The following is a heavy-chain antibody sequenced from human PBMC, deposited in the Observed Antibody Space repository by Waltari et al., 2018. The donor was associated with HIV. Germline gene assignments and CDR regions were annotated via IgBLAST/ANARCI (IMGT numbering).Heavy chain of an antibody. V-gene: IGHV1-18*04. CDR2: ISGYNYNT. CDR1: GYSFGSYS. D-gene: IGHD3-16*01. CDR3: ARVESMLRVVHFDY. J-gene: IGHJ4*02. Sequence: QIQLVESGGEMKKTGASVKVSCKASGYSFGSYSISWVRQAPGQGLEWMGWISGYNYNTKYAEKFQGRVTMTTDTSTSTAYMELRNLRSDDTAMYYCARVESMLRVVHFDYWGQGTLVTVSS.